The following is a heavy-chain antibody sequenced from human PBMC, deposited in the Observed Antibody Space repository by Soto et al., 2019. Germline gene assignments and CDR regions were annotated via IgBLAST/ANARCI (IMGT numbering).Heavy chain of an antibody. Sequence: SVKVSCKASGGTFSSYAISWVRQAPGQGLEWMGGIIPIFGTANYAQKFQGRVTITADESTTTAYMELSSLRSEDTAVYYCAGNPRAEYSGSYYFDYWGQGTLVTVSS. D-gene: IGHD1-26*01. CDR1: GGTFSSYA. CDR3: AGNPRAEYSGSYYFDY. V-gene: IGHV1-69*13. CDR2: IIPIFGTA. J-gene: IGHJ4*02.